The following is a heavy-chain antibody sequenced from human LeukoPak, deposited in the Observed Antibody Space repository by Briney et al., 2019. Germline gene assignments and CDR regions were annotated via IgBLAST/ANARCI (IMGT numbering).Heavy chain of an antibody. Sequence: ASVKVSCKASGYTFTGYYMHWVRQAPGQGLEWMGWINPNSGGTNYAQKFQGRVTMTRDTSISTAYMELSRLRSDDTAVYYCARGYSSGWYRNCFDPWGQGTLVTVSS. V-gene: IGHV1-2*02. CDR1: GYTFTGYY. D-gene: IGHD6-19*01. CDR2: INPNSGGT. CDR3: ARGYSSGWYRNCFDP. J-gene: IGHJ5*02.